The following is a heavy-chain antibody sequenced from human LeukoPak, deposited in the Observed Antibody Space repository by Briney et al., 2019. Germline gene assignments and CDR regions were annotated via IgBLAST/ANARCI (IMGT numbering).Heavy chain of an antibody. CDR1: GFTFSSYS. CDR3: ASWGEGALDN. Sequence: GGSLRLSCEASGFTFSSYSMNWVRQAPGKGLEWISYISTSTTTIYYANSVKGRFTISRDNAKKSLYLQMSSLRVEDTGVYYCASWGEGALDNWGQGTLVTVSS. CDR2: ISTSTTTI. V-gene: IGHV3-48*01. J-gene: IGHJ4*02. D-gene: IGHD1-26*01.